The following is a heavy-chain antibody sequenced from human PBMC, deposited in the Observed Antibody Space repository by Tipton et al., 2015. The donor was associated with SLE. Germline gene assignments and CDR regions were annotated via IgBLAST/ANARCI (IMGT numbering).Heavy chain of an antibody. CDR1: GDSISTSSFY. V-gene: IGHV4-39*01. CDR3: TRHPSTGGSIDL. D-gene: IGHD7-27*01. CDR2: IHSSGTT. Sequence: TLSLTCTVSGDSISTSSFYWGWIRQPPGKGLECIGGIHSSGTTYYNPSLKSRVTISVDTSKNQVSLKVDSVTAADTALYYCTRHPSTGGSIDLWGPGTLVTVSS. J-gene: IGHJ5*02.